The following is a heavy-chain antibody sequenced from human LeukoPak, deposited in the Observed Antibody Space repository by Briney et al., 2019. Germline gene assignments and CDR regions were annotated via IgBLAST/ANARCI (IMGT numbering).Heavy chain of an antibody. CDR3: AREVTIFGVVTPTVVDV. CDR1: GFTFSSYS. D-gene: IGHD3-3*01. Sequence: GGSLRLSCAASGFTFSSYSMNWVRQAPGKGLEWVSSISSSSSYIYYADSVKGRFTISRDNAKNSLYLQMNSLRAEDTAVYYCAREVTIFGVVTPTVVDVWGKGTTVTVSS. CDR2: ISSSSSYI. V-gene: IGHV3-21*01. J-gene: IGHJ6*04.